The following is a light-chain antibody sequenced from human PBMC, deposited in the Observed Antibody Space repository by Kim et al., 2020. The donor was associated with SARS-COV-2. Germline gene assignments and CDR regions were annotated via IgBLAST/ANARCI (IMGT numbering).Light chain of an antibody. CDR1: SGSIANSC. CDR3: QSYDSSNSWV. J-gene: IGLJ3*02. CDR2: EDN. Sequence: TVTSGCTRSSGSIANSCVQWYQQRPGSAPTTVIYEDNQRPSGVPDRFSGSIDSSSNSASLTISGLKTEDEADYYCQSYDSSNSWVFGGGTQLTVL. V-gene: IGLV6-57*03.